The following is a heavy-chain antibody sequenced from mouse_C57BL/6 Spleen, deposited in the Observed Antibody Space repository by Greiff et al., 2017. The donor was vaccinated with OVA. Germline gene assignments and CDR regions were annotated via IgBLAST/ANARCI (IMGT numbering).Heavy chain of an antibody. V-gene: IGHV1-18*01. J-gene: IGHJ2*01. Sequence: EVKLMESGPELVKPGASVKIPCKASGYTFTDYNMDWVKQSHGKSLEWIGDINPNNGGTIYNQKFKGKATLTVDKSSSTAYMELRSLTSEDTAVYYCARFGDDGYYFDYWGQGTTLTVSS. CDR2: INPNNGGT. CDR3: ARFGDDGYYFDY. D-gene: IGHD2-3*01. CDR1: GYTFTDYN.